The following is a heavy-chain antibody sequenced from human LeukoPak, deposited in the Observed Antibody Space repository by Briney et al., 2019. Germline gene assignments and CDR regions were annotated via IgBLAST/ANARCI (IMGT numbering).Heavy chain of an antibody. Sequence: GGSLTLSCAASGFTFSDYWMHWVRQAPGKGLEWVSYISSSGSTIYYADSVKGRFTISRDNAKNSLYLQMNSLRAEGTAVYYCARGRAGYYYDSSGPLDFDYWGQGTLVTVSS. CDR3: ARGRAGYYYDSSGPLDFDY. J-gene: IGHJ4*02. D-gene: IGHD3-22*01. CDR1: GFTFSDYW. V-gene: IGHV3-11*04. CDR2: ISSSGSTI.